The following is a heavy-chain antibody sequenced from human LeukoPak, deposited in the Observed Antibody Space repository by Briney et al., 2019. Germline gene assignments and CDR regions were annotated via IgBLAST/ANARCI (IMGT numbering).Heavy chain of an antibody. CDR3: ARSPSRWVYYYMDV. V-gene: IGHV3-30*05. D-gene: IGHD4-23*01. Sequence: PGGSLRLSCAASGFSFISYGMHWVRQAPGKGLEWVAVISYDGSNKYYADSVKGRFAISRDNSKNTLYLQMNSLRAEDTAVYYCARSPSRWVYYYMDVWGKGTTVTVSS. J-gene: IGHJ6*03. CDR1: GFSFISYG. CDR2: ISYDGSNK.